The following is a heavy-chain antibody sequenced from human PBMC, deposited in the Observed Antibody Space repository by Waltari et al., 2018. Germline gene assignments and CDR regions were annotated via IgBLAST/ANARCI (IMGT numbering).Heavy chain of an antibody. V-gene: IGHV4-61*02. D-gene: IGHD3-22*01. CDR3: ARHYYYDSSGYLDY. Sequence: QVQLQESGPGLVKPSQTLSLTCTVSGGSISSGSYYWRWIRQPAGKGLEWIGSIYTSGSTNYNPSLSSRVTISVDTSKNQFSLKLSSVTAADTAVYYCARHYYYDSSGYLDYWGQGTLVTVSS. J-gene: IGHJ4*02. CDR1: GGSISSGSYY. CDR2: IYTSGST.